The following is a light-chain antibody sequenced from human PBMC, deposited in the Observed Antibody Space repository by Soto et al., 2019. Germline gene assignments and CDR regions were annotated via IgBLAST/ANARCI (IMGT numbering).Light chain of an antibody. V-gene: IGKV3-15*01. CDR3: QQYNNWPPVT. Sequence: EIVMTQSPATLSVSPGERATLPCRASQSVSSNLAWYQRKPGQAPRLLIYGASTRATGIPARFSGSGSGTEFTLTISSLQSEDFAVYYCQQYNNWPPVTFGQGTKVDIK. CDR2: GAS. CDR1: QSVSSN. J-gene: IGKJ1*01.